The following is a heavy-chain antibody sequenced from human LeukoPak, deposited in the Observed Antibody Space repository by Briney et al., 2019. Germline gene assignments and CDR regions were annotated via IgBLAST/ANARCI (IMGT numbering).Heavy chain of an antibody. CDR3: ARSMSGSREL. J-gene: IGHJ4*02. Sequence: GVPLRLSCVVSGIPFSDYYMNWIRQAPGKGLEGISYISSSSSYTDYADSVKGRFTISRDNAKNTLYLQMNSLSAEDTAMYYCARSMSGSRELWGQGTLVTVSP. V-gene: IGHV3-11*06. CDR1: GIPFSDYY. CDR2: ISSSSSYT. D-gene: IGHD1-26*01.